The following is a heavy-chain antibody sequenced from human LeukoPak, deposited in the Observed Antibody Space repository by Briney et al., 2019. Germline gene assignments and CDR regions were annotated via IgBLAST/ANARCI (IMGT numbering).Heavy chain of an antibody. CDR2: ISGSGGST. Sequence: RHTQKKRLEWVSSISGSGGSTYYADSVKGRFTISRDNSKNTLYLQMNSLRAEDTAVYYCATRYCSSTSCYYYYYYYYMDVWGKGTTVTVSS. CDR3: ATRYCSSTSCYYYYYYYYMDV. D-gene: IGHD2-2*01. V-gene: IGHV3-23*01. J-gene: IGHJ6*03.